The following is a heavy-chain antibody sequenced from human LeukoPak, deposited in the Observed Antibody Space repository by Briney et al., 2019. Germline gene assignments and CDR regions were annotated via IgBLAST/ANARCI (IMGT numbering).Heavy chain of an antibody. Sequence: TGGSLRLSCAASGFTFGSYAMHWVRQAPGKGLEWVALVWYDGGNKYYVDSVKGRFTISRDNSKSTLYLQMSSLRAEDTAIYYCARDRSLRYPWGIDYWGQGTLVTGSS. J-gene: IGHJ4*02. CDR3: ARDRSLRYPWGIDY. D-gene: IGHD3-9*01. CDR2: VWYDGGNK. V-gene: IGHV3-33*01. CDR1: GFTFGSYA.